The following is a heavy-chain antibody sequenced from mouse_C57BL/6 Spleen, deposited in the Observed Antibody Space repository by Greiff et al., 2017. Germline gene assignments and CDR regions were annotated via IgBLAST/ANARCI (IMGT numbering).Heavy chain of an antibody. Sequence: QVHVKQPGAELVMPGASVKLSCKASGYTFTSYWMHWVKQRPGQGLEWIGEIDPSDSYTNYNQKFKGKSTLTVAKSSSTAYMQLSSRTSEDSAVYYCASSYGNYGDFDYWGQGTTLTVSS. D-gene: IGHD2-1*01. V-gene: IGHV1-69*01. CDR1: GYTFTSYW. CDR2: IDPSDSYT. J-gene: IGHJ2*01. CDR3: ASSYGNYGDFDY.